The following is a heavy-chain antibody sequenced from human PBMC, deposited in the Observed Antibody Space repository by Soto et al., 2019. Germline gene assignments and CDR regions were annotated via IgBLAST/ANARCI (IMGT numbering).Heavy chain of an antibody. CDR1: GYTLTELS. CDR2: FDPEDGET. J-gene: IGHJ4*02. V-gene: IGHV1-24*01. D-gene: IGHD3-10*01. Sequence: ASVKVSCKVSGYTLTELSMHWVRQAPGKGLEWMGGFDPEDGETIYAQKFQGRVTMTQDTSTDTAYLELGSRRSEDTAVDYCATNLVITMVRGGPTFQYYFDYWGQGTLVTVSS. CDR3: ATNLVITMVRGGPTFQYYFDY.